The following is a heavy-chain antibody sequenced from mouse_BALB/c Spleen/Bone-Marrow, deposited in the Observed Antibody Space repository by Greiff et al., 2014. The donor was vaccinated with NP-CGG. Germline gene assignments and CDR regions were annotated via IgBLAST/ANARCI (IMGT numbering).Heavy chain of an antibody. V-gene: IGHV1-87*01. CDR1: GYTFTSYW. D-gene: IGHD1-1*01. CDR3: AREGYYYGSSIYYAMDY. J-gene: IGHJ4*01. Sequence: VMLVESGAELARPGASVKLSCKASGYTFTSYWMQWVKQRPGQGLEWIGAIYPGNGDTRYTQKFKGKATLTADKSSSTAYMQFSSLASEDSAVYYCAREGYYYGSSIYYAMDYWGQGTSVTVSS. CDR2: IYPGNGDT.